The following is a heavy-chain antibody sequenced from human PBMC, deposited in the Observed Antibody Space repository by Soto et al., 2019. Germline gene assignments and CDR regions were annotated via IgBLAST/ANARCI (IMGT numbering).Heavy chain of an antibody. V-gene: IGHV4-59*01. CDR3: ARAPYDILTGYYTPPDY. J-gene: IGHJ4*02. D-gene: IGHD3-9*01. Sequence: PSETLSLTCTVSVDSFTTYYWSWIRQPPGKGLEWIGYIYYSGSTNYNPSLKSRVTISVDTSKNQFSLKLSSVTAADTAVYYCARAPYDILTGYYTPPDYWGQGTLVTVSS. CDR2: IYYSGST. CDR1: VDSFTTYY.